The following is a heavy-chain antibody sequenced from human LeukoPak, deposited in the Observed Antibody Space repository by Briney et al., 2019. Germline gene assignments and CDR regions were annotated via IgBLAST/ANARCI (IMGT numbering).Heavy chain of an antibody. D-gene: IGHD1-26*01. V-gene: IGHV4-34*01. CDR1: GGSISSYY. CDR2: INHSGST. CDR3: ARRRRYSGSFYFDY. Sequence: SETLSLTCTVSGGSISSYYWSWIRQPPGKGLEWIGEINHSGSTNYNPSLKSRVTISVDTSKNQFSLKLSSATAADTAVYYCARRRRYSGSFYFDYWGQGTLVTVSS. J-gene: IGHJ4*02.